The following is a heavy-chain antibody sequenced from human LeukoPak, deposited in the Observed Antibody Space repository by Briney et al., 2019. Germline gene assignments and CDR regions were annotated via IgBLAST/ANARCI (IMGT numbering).Heavy chain of an antibody. Sequence: SQTLSLTCTVSAGSISSGSYYWSWIRQPAGKGLEWIGRIYTSGSTNYNPSLKSRVTISVDTSKNQFSLKLSSVTAADTAVYYCARASPPVVPAAYYYYYMDVWGKGTTVTVSS. CDR1: AGSISSGSYY. CDR2: IYTSGST. V-gene: IGHV4-61*02. D-gene: IGHD2-2*01. J-gene: IGHJ6*03. CDR3: ARASPPVVPAAYYYYYMDV.